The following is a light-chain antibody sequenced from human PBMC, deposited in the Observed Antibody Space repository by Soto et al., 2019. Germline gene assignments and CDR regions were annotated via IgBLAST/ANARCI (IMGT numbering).Light chain of an antibody. CDR3: QQSYNLLT. CDR1: QNINSY. V-gene: IGKV1-39*01. Sequence: DIQMTQSPSSLSASVVDRVTITCRARQNINSYLNWYQQKPGKAPKVLISAASSLQSGVPSRFSGSGSGTDFTLTISSLQPEDFATYYCQQSYNLLTFGGGTKVEIK. CDR2: AAS. J-gene: IGKJ4*01.